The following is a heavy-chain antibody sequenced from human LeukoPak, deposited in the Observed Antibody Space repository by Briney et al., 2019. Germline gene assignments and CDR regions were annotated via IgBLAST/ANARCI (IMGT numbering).Heavy chain of an antibody. J-gene: IGHJ4*02. Sequence: SETLSLTCTVSGVSINSNNYYWGWIRQPPGKGLEWIGSIYYSGNTYYNPSLKSRVTISVDTSKSQFSLKLNSVTAADTAVFYCARLWSGLRPPDYWGQGTLVTVSS. D-gene: IGHD3-3*01. CDR3: ARLWSGLRPPDY. CDR1: GVSINSNNYY. V-gene: IGHV4-39*01. CDR2: IYYSGNT.